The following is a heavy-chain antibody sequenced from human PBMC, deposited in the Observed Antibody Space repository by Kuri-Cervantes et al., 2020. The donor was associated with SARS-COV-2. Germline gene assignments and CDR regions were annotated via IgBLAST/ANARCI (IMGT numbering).Heavy chain of an antibody. Sequence: GSLRLSCTVSGGSISSHYWSWIRQPPGKGLEWIGYIYYSGSTNYNLSLKSRVTISVDTSKNQFSLKLSSVTAADTAVYYCARSMGNFWSGYYAAYYYYYMDVWGKGTTVTVSS. CDR2: IYYSGST. V-gene: IGHV4-59*11. J-gene: IGHJ6*03. CDR3: ARSMGNFWSGYYAAYYYYYMDV. CDR1: GGSISSHY. D-gene: IGHD3-3*01.